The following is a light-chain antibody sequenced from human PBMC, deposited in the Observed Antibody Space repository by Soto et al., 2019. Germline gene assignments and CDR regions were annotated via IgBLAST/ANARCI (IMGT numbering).Light chain of an antibody. V-gene: IGKV1-5*03. CDR1: QSISSW. CDR2: KAS. Sequence: DIQMTQSPSTLPASAGDRVTITCRASQSISSWLAWYQQKPEKAPKLLMYKASSLESGVPSRFSGSGSGTDFTLTISSLQPDDFATYYCQQYNSYPYTFGQGTKLDIK. J-gene: IGKJ2*01. CDR3: QQYNSYPYT.